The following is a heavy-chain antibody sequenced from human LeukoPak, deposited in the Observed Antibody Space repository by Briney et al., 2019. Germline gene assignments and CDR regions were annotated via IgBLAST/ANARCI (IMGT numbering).Heavy chain of an antibody. V-gene: IGHV1-2*02. Sequence: GASVKASCKASGYTFTGYYMHWVRQAPGQGLEWMGWINPNSGGTNYAQKFQGRVTMARDTSISTAYMELSRLRSDDTAVYYCAREHSSGYYFDAFDIWGQGTMVTVSS. D-gene: IGHD3-22*01. CDR2: INPNSGGT. CDR1: GYTFTGYY. J-gene: IGHJ3*02. CDR3: AREHSSGYYFDAFDI.